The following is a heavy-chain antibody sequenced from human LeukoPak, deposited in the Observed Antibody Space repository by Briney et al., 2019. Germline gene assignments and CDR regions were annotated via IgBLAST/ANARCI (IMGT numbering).Heavy chain of an antibody. D-gene: IGHD2-2*01. CDR3: AGIYCSSTSCWGLSDY. CDR1: GYTFTSYG. CDR2: ISAYNGNT. J-gene: IGHJ4*02. Sequence: PGASVKVSCKASGYTFTSYGISWVRQAPGQGLEWMGWISAYNGNTNYAQKLQGRVTMTTDTSTSTAYMELRSLRSDDTAVYYCAGIYCSSTSCWGLSDYWGQGTLVTVSS. V-gene: IGHV1-18*01.